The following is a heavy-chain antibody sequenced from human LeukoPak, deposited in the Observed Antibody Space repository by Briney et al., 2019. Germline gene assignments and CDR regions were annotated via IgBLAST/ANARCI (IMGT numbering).Heavy chain of an antibody. J-gene: IGHJ3*02. V-gene: IGHV3-30-3*01. CDR3: ARDLIDYGDYPDAFDI. CDR2: ISYDGSNK. CDR1: GFTFSSYA. Sequence: QPGRSLRLSCAASGFTFSSYAMHWVRQAPGKGLEWVAVISYDGSNKYYADSVKGRFTISRDNSKNTLYLQMNSLRAEDTAVYYCARDLIDYGDYPDAFDIWGQGTMVTVSS. D-gene: IGHD4-17*01.